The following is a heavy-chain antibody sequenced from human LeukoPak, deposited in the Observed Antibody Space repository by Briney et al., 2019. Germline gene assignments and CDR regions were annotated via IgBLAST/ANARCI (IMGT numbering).Heavy chain of an antibody. J-gene: IGHJ4*02. V-gene: IGHV3-30*04. CDR3: ARDIIAARPDDY. D-gene: IGHD6-6*01. CDR2: ISYDGSNK. CDR1: GFTFSSYA. Sequence: GGSLRLSCAASGFTFSSYAMSWVRQAPGKGLEWVAVISYDGSNKYYADSVKGRFTISRDNSKNTLYLQMNSLRAEDTAVYYCARDIIAARPDDYWGQGTLVTVSS.